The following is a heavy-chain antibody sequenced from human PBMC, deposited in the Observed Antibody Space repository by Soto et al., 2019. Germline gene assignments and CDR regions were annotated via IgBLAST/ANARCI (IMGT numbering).Heavy chain of an antibody. D-gene: IGHD4-17*01. J-gene: IGHJ4*02. CDR1: GGSGSNKTYY. V-gene: IGHV4-61*01. CDR3: ARTTAVPNTLRSRYFFDY. Sequence: SATLSITCSVSGGSGSNKTYYWSWIRQPPGKRLEWIGCVYYSGTTNYNPSLKSRVTISVDLSKNQFSLRLSSVTTADTALYYCARTTAVPNTLRSRYFFDYWGQGTLVTVSS. CDR2: VYYSGTT.